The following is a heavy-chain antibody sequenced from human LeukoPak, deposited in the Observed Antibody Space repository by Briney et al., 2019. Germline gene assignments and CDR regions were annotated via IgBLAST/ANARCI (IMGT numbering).Heavy chain of an antibody. CDR2: INAGNGNT. J-gene: IGHJ6*02. V-gene: IGHV1-3*01. CDR3: ARGEVGSTSCYGMVCYYGMDV. D-gene: IGHD2-2*01. CDR1: GYTFTSYA. Sequence: ASVKVSCKASGYTFTSYAMHWVRQAPGQRLEWMGWINAGNGNTKYSQKFQGRVTITADESTSTAYMELSSLRSEDTAVYYCARGEVGSTSCYGMVCYYGMDVWGQGTTVTVSS.